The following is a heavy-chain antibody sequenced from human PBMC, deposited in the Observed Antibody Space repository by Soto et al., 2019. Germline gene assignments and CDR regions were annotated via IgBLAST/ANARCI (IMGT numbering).Heavy chain of an antibody. D-gene: IGHD3-10*01. CDR1: GYSFTSYW. CDR3: ARGSVGFGYGMDV. CDR2: IYPGDSDT. V-gene: IGHV5-51*01. J-gene: IGHJ6*02. Sequence: PGESLKISCKGSGYSFTSYWIGWVRQMPGKGLEWMGIIYPGDSDTRYSPSFQGQVTMSADKSINTAYLQWSSLKASDTAMYYCARGSVGFGYGMDVWGQGTTVTVSS.